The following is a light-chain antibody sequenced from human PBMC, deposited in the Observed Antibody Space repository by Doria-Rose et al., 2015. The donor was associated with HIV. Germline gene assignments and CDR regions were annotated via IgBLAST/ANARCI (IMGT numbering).Light chain of an antibody. Sequence: GEPASISCKSSQSLLHSNGFNYLDWYLQKPGQSPQLLIYLGSYRASGVPDRFNGSGSGADFTLKINRVEAEDIGVYYCMQALQTSYTFGQGTKLEIK. J-gene: IGKJ2*01. CDR1: QSLLHSNGFNY. CDR2: LGS. CDR3: MQALQTSYT. V-gene: IGKV2-28*01.